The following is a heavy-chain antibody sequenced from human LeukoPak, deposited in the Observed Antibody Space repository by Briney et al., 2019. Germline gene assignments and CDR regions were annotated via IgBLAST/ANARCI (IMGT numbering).Heavy chain of an antibody. Sequence: GGSLRLSCAASGFTFRSHGMHWVRQAPGKGLEWVAFIWYDGSNKYYTDSVKGRFTISRDNSKNTLYLQMNSLRAEDTAVYYCARAYDFPDYWGQGTLVTVSS. CDR2: IWYDGSNK. J-gene: IGHJ4*02. CDR1: GFTFRSHG. CDR3: ARAYDFPDY. D-gene: IGHD3-3*01. V-gene: IGHV3-30*02.